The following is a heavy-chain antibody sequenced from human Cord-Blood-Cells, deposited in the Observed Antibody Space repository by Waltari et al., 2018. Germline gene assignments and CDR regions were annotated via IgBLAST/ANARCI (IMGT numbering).Heavy chain of an antibody. CDR3: TLTTLGIWFDP. V-gene: IGHV2-70*01. CDR2: IDWDDDK. D-gene: IGHD1-20*01. J-gene: IGHJ5*02. CDR1: GFSLSTSGMC. Sequence: QVTLRESGPALVKPTQTLTLTCTFSGFSLSTSGMCVSWIRQPPGKALEWLALIDWDDDKYYSTSLKTSLTISKDTSKNQVVLTMTNIHPVDTATYYCTLTTLGIWFDPSGQGTLVTVSS.